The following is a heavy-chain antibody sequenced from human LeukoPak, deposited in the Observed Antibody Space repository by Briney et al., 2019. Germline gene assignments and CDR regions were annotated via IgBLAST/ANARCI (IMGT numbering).Heavy chain of an antibody. V-gene: IGHV1-2*06. J-gene: IGHJ4*02. CDR1: GYTFTGYY. CDR2: INPDSGGP. Sequence: ASVTVSFTASGYTFTGYYIHWMRQAPGQGLEWMGRINPDSGGPNYAHKFQGRVTMTRDTSISTAYMDLSRLTSDDTAVYFCARDRGKVANDYWGQGTLVIVSS. CDR3: ARDRGKVANDY. D-gene: IGHD3-10*01.